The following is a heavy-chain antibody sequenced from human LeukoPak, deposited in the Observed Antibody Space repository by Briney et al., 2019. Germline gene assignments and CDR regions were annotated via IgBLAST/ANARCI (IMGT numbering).Heavy chain of an antibody. CDR1: GYSISSGYY. CDR2: IYHSGST. CDR3: ARVGGVGYYYYMDV. Sequence: SETLSLTCAVSGYSISSGYYGGWIRQPPGKGLEWIGSIYHSGSTYYNPSLKSRVTISVDTSKNQFSLKLSSVTAADTAVYYCARVGGVGYYYYMDVWGKGTTVTVSS. D-gene: IGHD3-16*01. J-gene: IGHJ6*03. V-gene: IGHV4-38-2*01.